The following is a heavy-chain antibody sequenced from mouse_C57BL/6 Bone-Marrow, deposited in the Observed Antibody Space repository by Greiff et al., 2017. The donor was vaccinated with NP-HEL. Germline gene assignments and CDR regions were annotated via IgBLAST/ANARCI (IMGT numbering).Heavy chain of an antibody. J-gene: IGHJ2*01. CDR1: GYAFSSYW. V-gene: IGHV1-80*01. D-gene: IGHD1-1*01. CDR2: IYPGDGDT. Sequence: QVQLQQSGAELVKPGASVKISCKASGYAFSSYWMNWVKQRPGKGLEWIGQIYPGDGDTNYNGKFKGKATLTADKSSSTAYMQLSSLTSEDSAVYFCARVSLLLLRYFDYWGQGTTLTVSS. CDR3: ARVSLLLLRYFDY.